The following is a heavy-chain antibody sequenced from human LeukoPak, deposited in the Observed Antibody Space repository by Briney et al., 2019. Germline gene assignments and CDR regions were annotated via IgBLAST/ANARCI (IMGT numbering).Heavy chain of an antibody. J-gene: IGHJ3*02. V-gene: IGHV3-48*04. CDR3: ASGYDILTGYSPDAFDI. CDR2: ISSSSSTI. CDR1: GFTFSSYS. D-gene: IGHD3-9*01. Sequence: GGSLRLSCAASGFTFSSYSMNWVRQAPGKGLEWVSYISSSSSTIYYADSVKGRFTISRDNAKNSLYLQMNSLRAEGTAVYYCASGYDILTGYSPDAFDIWGQGTMVTVSS.